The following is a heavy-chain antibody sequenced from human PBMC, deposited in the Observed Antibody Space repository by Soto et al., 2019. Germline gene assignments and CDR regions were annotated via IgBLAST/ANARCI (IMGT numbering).Heavy chain of an antibody. D-gene: IGHD3-16*01. CDR2: IYWDNDK. Sequence: QITLKESGPTLVRPTQTLTLTCTVSGFSLDTWGVGVGWIRQPPGKAPEWLALIYWDNDKRYSPSLKNRLTITKDTSKNPVVLTLTNMDPVDTVTYYCARALGSWGAYYFDHWGQGTLVTVSS. CDR1: GFSLDTWGVG. V-gene: IGHV2-5*02. CDR3: ARALGSWGAYYFDH. J-gene: IGHJ4*02.